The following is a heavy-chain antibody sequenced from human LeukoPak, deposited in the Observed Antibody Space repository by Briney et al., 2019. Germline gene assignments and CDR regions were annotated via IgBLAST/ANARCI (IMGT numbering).Heavy chain of an antibody. CDR3: AKDISQWLRVPNFDY. J-gene: IGHJ4*02. D-gene: IGHD5-12*01. CDR1: GFTFSSYW. Sequence: HPGGSLRLSCAASGFTFSSYWMHWVRQAPGKGLEWVANIKQDGSEKYYVDSVKGRFTISRDNSKNTLYLQMNSLRAEDTAVYYCAKDISQWLRVPNFDYWGQGTLVTVSS. CDR2: IKQDGSEK. V-gene: IGHV3-7*03.